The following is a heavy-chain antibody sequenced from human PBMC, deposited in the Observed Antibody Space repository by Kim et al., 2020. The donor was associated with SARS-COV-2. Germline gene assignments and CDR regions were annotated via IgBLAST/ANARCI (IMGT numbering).Heavy chain of an antibody. CDR3: AREGIEVLMVYAIDYYYGMDV. CDR1: GGTFSSYA. V-gene: IGHV1-69*13. CDR2: IIPIFGTA. J-gene: IGHJ6*02. Sequence: SVKVSCKASGGTFSSYAISWVRQAPGQGLEWMGGIIPIFGTANYAQKFQGRVTITADESTSTAYMELSSLRSEDTAVYYCAREGIEVLMVYAIDYYYGMDVWGQGTTVTVSS. D-gene: IGHD2-8*01.